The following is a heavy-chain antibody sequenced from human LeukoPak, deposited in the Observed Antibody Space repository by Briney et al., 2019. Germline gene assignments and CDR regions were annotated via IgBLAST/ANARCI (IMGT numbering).Heavy chain of an antibody. CDR3: ARDVYYYDRSAFDI. J-gene: IGHJ3*02. CDR2: INHSGST. Sequence: SETLSLTCAVYGGSFSGYYWSWIRQPPGKGLEWIGEINHSGSTNYNPSLKSRVTISMDTSKNQFSLKLSSVTAADTAVYYCARDVYYYDRSAFDIWGQGTMVTVSS. CDR1: GGSFSGYY. V-gene: IGHV4-34*01. D-gene: IGHD3-22*01.